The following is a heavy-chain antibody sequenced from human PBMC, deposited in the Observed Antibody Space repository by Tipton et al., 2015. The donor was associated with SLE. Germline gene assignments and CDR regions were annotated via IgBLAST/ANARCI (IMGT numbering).Heavy chain of an antibody. CDR3: ARATRAVAGLGWFDP. CDR1: GFTFSSYA. CDR2: ISGSGGST. V-gene: IGHV3-23*01. J-gene: IGHJ5*02. D-gene: IGHD6-19*01. Sequence: SLRLSCAASGFTFSSYAMSWVRQAPGKGLEWVSAISGSGGSTYYADSVKGRFTISRDNSKNTLYLQMNSLRAEDTAVYYCARATRAVAGLGWFDPWGQGTLVTVSS.